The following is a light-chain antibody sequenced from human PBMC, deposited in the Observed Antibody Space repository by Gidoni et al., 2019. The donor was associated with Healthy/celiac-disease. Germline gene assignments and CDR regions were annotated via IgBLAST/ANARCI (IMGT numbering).Light chain of an antibody. V-gene: IGKV1-5*03. CDR1: QSISSW. Sequence: DIQLTQSPSTLSASVGDRVTITCRASQSISSWLAWYQQKPGNAPKLLIYKASSLEIGVPSRFSGSGSGTEFTLTISSLQPDDFATYYCQQYNSYPWTFGQGTKVEIK. CDR2: KAS. CDR3: QQYNSYPWT. J-gene: IGKJ1*01.